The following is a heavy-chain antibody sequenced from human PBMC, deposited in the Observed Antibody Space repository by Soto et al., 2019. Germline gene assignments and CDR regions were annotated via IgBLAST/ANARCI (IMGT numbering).Heavy chain of an antibody. CDR1: GGSISGYY. CDR2: IYYTGST. Sequence: SETLSLTCTVSGGSISGYYWSWIRQPPGKGLEWIGYIYYTGSTYYNPSLKSRVTIPLDTSRNQFSLKLTSVTAADTAVSSCASVVGKNYFDPWPQGTLVTVSS. CDR3: ASVVGKNYFDP. J-gene: IGHJ5*02. V-gene: IGHV4-59*01. D-gene: IGHD1-7*01.